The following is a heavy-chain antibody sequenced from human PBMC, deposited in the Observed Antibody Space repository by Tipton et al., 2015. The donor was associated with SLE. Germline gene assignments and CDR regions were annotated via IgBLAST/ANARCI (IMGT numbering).Heavy chain of an antibody. J-gene: IGHJ6*02. CDR1: GGSISSGGYY. CDR3: ARGGSGGYECLSDYYGMDV. CDR2: IYFSGST. V-gene: IGHV4-61*08. Sequence: TLSLTCTVSGGSISSGGYYWSWVRQLPGKGLEWIGYIYFSGSTDYNPSLKRRVSISVDTSKNQFSLRLNSVTAADTAVYYCARGGSGGYECLSDYYGMDVCGQGTTVTVSS. D-gene: IGHD1-26*01.